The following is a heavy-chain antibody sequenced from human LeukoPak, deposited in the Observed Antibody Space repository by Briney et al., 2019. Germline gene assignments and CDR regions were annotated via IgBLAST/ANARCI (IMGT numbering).Heavy chain of an antibody. CDR2: ISSSSSYI. J-gene: IGHJ4*02. CDR1: GFTFSSYS. V-gene: IGHV3-21*01. D-gene: IGHD3-10*01. CDR3: ARDPPVRETGGLEIGY. Sequence: PGGSLRLSCAASGFTFSSYSMNWVRQAPGKGLEWVSSISSSSSYIYYADSVKGRFTISRDNAKNSLYLQMNSLRAEDTAVYYCARDPPVRETGGLEIGYWGQGTLVTVSS.